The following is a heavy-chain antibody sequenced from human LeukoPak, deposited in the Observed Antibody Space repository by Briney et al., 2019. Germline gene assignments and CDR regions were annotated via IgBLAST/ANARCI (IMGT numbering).Heavy chain of an antibody. D-gene: IGHD6-13*01. J-gene: IGHJ4*02. CDR1: GGSISXXXXX. CDR2: IYYSGST. CDR3: ARHVGSSWIDY. V-gene: IGHV4-39*01. Sequence: PSETLSLTCTVSGGSISXXXXXXXXXRXXXXKXXXXIGSIYYSGSTYYNPSLKSRVTISVDXSKNQFSLKLSSVTAADTAVYYCARHVGSSWIDYWGQGTLVTVSS.